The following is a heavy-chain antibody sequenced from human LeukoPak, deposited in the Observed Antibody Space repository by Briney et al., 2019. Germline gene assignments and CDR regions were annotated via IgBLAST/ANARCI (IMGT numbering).Heavy chain of an antibody. CDR3: VRGREVRGRSMDV. V-gene: IGHV3-74*03. Sequence: PGRSLRLSCAASGFTFSSYGMHWVRQAPGKGLVWVSRLRSSGNGTTYADSVKGRFTISRDNAKNTLFLQMNSLRIEDTAVYYCVRGREVRGRSMDVWGKGTTVIVSP. D-gene: IGHD3-10*01. J-gene: IGHJ6*04. CDR2: LRSSGNGT. CDR1: GFTFSSYG.